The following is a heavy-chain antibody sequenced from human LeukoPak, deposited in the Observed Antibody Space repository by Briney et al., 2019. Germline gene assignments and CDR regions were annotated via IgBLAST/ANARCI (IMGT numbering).Heavy chain of an antibody. Sequence: TSETLSLTCAVYGGSFSGYYWSWIRQPPGKGLEWIGYVYYTGRTSYNPSLKSRVTISVDSSKNHFSLKLNSVTAADTAVYYCARAHRGFDPWAREPWSPSPQ. D-gene: IGHD1-14*01. CDR2: VYYTGRT. J-gene: IGHJ5*02. CDR1: GGSFSGYY. V-gene: IGHV4-59*01. CDR3: ARAHRGFDP.